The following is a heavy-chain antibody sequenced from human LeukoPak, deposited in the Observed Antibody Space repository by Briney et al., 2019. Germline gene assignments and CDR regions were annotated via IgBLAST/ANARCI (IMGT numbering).Heavy chain of an antibody. V-gene: IGHV4-39*01. Sequence: SETLSLTCTVSGGSISSSSYYWGWIRQPPRKGLEWIGSIYYSGSTYYNPSLKSRVTISVDTSKNQFSLKLSSVTAADTAVYYCASKIVVVPAAVDYYMDVWGKGTTVTVSS. CDR3: ASKIVVVPAAVDYYMDV. CDR1: GGSISSSSYY. CDR2: IYYSGST. J-gene: IGHJ6*03. D-gene: IGHD2-2*01.